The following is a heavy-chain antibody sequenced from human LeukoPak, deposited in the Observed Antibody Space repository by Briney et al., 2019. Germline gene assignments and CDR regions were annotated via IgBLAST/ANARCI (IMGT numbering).Heavy chain of an antibody. V-gene: IGHV3-30-3*01. CDR3: ARVPHMWCGGDCYYFDY. Sequence: GRSLRLSCAASGFTFSSYAMHWVRQAPGKGLEWVAVISYDGSNKYYAGSVKGRFTISRDNSKNTLYLQMNSLRAEDTAVYYCARVPHMWCGGDCYYFDYWGQGTLVTVSS. CDR1: GFTFSSYA. J-gene: IGHJ4*02. CDR2: ISYDGSNK. D-gene: IGHD2-21*02.